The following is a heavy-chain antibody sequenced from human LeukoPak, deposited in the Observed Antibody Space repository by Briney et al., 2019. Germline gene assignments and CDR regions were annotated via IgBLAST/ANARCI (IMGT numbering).Heavy chain of an antibody. V-gene: IGHV3-64*01. Sequence: GGSLRLSCAASGFTFSSYAMHWVRQAPGKGLEYVSAISSNGGSTYYANSVKGRFTISRDNSKNTLYLQMGSLRAEDMAVYYCARGGLYYYDSSGRFDYWGQGTLVTVSS. D-gene: IGHD3-22*01. J-gene: IGHJ4*02. CDR1: GFTFSSYA. CDR3: ARGGLYYYDSSGRFDY. CDR2: ISSNGGST.